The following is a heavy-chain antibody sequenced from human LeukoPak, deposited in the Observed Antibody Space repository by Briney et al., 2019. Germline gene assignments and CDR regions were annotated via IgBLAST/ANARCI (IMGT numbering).Heavy chain of an antibody. V-gene: IGHV1-2*02. Sequence: SSVTVSCKSSGCTFTRYYMHWVRPAPAKGRAGLGCINPNSWGTNYAQKFRDRVTITRDTSNSTAYMELSRLRSDDTAVYYCARAGYYYDSSGHPFDYWGQGTLVTVSS. J-gene: IGHJ4*02. CDR1: GCTFTRYY. CDR2: INPNSWGT. D-gene: IGHD3-22*01. CDR3: ARAGYYYDSSGHPFDY.